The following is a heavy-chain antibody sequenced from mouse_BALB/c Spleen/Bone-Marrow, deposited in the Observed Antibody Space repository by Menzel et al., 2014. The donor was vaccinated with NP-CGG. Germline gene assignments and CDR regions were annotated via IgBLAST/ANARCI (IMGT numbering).Heavy chain of an antibody. CDR3: AREARTTARFAY. CDR1: AYSITSGYG. J-gene: IGHJ3*01. V-gene: IGHV3-1*02. D-gene: IGHD1-2*01. Sequence: EVKVVESGPVLVKPSQSLSLTCTVTAYSITSGYGWHWIRQFPGNKLEWMGYIHHSGTTHYNPSLKSRISITRDTSKNQFFLQLNYVTTEDTATYNCAREARTTARFAYWGQGTLVTVSA. CDR2: IHHSGTT.